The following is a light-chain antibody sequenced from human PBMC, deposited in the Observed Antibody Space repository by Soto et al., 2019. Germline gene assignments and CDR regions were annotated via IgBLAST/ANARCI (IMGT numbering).Light chain of an antibody. CDR3: QQYGNSRWT. CDR2: GTS. J-gene: IGKJ1*01. Sequence: EIVLTQSPDTLSLFPGERTTLACRASQSVSSSYLAWYQQTLGQAPRLLIYGTSNRATGIPDWFSGSGSGTDFTLTISSLEPEDFAVYDWQQYGNSRWTFGQGTKVEIK. V-gene: IGKV3-20*01. CDR1: QSVSSSY.